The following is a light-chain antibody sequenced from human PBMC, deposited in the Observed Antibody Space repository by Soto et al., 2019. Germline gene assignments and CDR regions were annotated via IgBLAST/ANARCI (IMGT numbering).Light chain of an antibody. J-gene: IGKJ2*01. V-gene: IGKV3-20*01. CDR2: GAS. CDR3: QQYDSSPVT. Sequence: ENVLTQSPGTLSLSPGEGATLSCRASQSVSSSYLTWYQQKPGQAPRLLIYGASSRATDIPDRFSGSGSGTDFTLTISRLEPEDFAVYYCQQYDSSPVTFGQGTKLEIK. CDR1: QSVSSSY.